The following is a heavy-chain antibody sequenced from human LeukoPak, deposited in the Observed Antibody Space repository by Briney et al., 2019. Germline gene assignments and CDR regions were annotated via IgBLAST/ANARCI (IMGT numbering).Heavy chain of an antibody. CDR3: ARASDSNYAYYYYYYYMDV. CDR2: IYYSGST. Sequence: PSETLSLTCTVSGGSISRYYWSWIRQPPGKGLEWIGYIYYSGSTNYNPSLKSRVTISVDTSKNQFSLKLSSVTAADTAVYYCARASDSNYAYYYYYYYMDVWGKGTTVTVSS. V-gene: IGHV4-59*01. CDR1: GGSISRYY. J-gene: IGHJ6*03. D-gene: IGHD4-11*01.